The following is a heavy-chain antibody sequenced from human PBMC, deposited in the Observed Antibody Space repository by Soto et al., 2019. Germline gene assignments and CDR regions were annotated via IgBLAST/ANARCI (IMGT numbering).Heavy chain of an antibody. CDR2: VDHSGRT. V-gene: IGHV4-38-2*01. J-gene: IGHJ4*02. CDR3: AKKGYYPSGKINLFDS. Sequence: SETLSLTCAVSGYSINSDYYWGWIRQPPGKGLEWIGSVDHSGRTYYSPSLRSRLTVFIDTSKNQFSLRLTSVTAADTAMYFCAKKGYYPSGKINLFDSWGPGTLVTVSS. CDR1: GYSINSDYY. D-gene: IGHD3-10*01.